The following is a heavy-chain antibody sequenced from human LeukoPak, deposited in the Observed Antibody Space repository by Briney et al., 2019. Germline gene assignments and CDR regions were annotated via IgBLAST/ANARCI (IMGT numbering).Heavy chain of an antibody. J-gene: IGHJ4*02. D-gene: IGHD3-10*01. Sequence: TGGSLRLSCAASGFTFSSYAMSWVRKAPGKGLEWVSAISGSGGSTYYADSVKGRFTISRDNSKNTLYLQMNSLRAEDTAVYYCAKGGNYGSGNYYFDYWGQGTLVTVSS. V-gene: IGHV3-23*01. CDR1: GFTFSSYA. CDR2: ISGSGGST. CDR3: AKGGNYGSGNYYFDY.